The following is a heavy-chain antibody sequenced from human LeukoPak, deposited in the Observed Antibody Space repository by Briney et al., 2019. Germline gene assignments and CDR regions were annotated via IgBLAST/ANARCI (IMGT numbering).Heavy chain of an antibody. D-gene: IGHD3-22*01. CDR2: ISGGST. J-gene: IGHJ4*02. CDR1: GFTFSSYA. Sequence: GSLRLSCVASGFTFSSYAMSWVRQAPGKGLEWVSAISGGSTYYADSVKGRFTISRDNSKNTLYLQMNSLRAEDTAVYYCAKVPYYYDSSGYYSIFDYWGQGTLVTVSS. V-gene: IGHV3-23*01. CDR3: AKVPYYYDSSGYYSIFDY.